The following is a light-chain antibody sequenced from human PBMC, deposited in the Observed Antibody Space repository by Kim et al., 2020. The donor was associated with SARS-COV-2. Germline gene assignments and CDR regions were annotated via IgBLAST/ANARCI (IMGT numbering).Light chain of an antibody. CDR2: RNN. CDR1: GSNIGGNY. J-gene: IGLJ3*02. Sequence: ELTQPPSASGTPGQRVTISCSGSGSNIGGNYVYWYQQLPGTAPKLLISRNNQRPSGVPDRFSGSKSGTSASLAISGLRSEDEADYYCAAWDDSLSGGVFGGGTQLTVL. V-gene: IGLV1-47*01. CDR3: AAWDDSLSGGV.